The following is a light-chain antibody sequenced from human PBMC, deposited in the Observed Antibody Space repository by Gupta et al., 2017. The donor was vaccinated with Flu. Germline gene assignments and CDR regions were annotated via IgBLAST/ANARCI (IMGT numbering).Light chain of an antibody. Sequence: QAVVTQESSLTVSPGGTVTLTCGPSTGTVTSHHYPYWFQQKPGQAPRTLIYDASNKHSWTPARFSGSLLGGKAALTLSGAQAEDEADYYCLLAYNDVWVFGGGTRLTVL. CDR1: TGTVTSHHY. CDR2: DAS. CDR3: LLAYNDVWV. J-gene: IGLJ2*01. V-gene: IGLV7-46*01.